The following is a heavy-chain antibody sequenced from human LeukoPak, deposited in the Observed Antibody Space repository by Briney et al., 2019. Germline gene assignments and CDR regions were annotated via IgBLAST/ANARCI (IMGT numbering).Heavy chain of an antibody. CDR1: SCRITSCW. D-gene: IGHD2/OR15-2a*01. V-gene: IGHV5-51*01. CDR3: AGYTNHYFFDD. J-gene: IGHJ4*02. Sequence: GESLKISCKGSSCRITSCWIRWARQMPGKGLEWMGIIYPVDSDTRYSPSFQGQVTTSADKSISTAYLQWSSLNTSDTAIYYCAGYTNHYFFDDWGQGTLVTVSS. CDR2: IYPVDSDT.